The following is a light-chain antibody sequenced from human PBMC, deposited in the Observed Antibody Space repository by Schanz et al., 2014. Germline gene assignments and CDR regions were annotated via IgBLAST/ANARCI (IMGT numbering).Light chain of an antibody. CDR1: QSVHRNY. V-gene: IGKV3-20*01. J-gene: IGKJ2*02. CDR3: QQYGSSPCT. CDR2: GTS. Sequence: EIVLTQSPGTLSLSPGERATLSCRASQSVHRNYLAWHQQKPGQAPRLLIYGTSIRATGIPDRFSGSGSGTDFTLTISRLEPEDFAVYYCQQYGSSPCTFGQGTKLESK.